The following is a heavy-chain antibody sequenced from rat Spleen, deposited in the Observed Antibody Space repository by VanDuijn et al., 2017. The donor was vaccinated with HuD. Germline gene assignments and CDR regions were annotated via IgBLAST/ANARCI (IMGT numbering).Heavy chain of an antibody. J-gene: IGHJ2*01. Sequence: EVQLVESGGGLVQPGRSMKLSCAASGFTFSNYYMAWVRQAPTKGLEWVASISTGGGNTYYRDSVKGRCPISRDNAQSTLSLQIDSLRSKDTATNYCARLVPGYNYGDYFDYWGQGVMVTVSS. D-gene: IGHD1-4*01. CDR2: ISTGGGNT. CDR1: GFTFSNYY. V-gene: IGHV5-25*01. CDR3: ARLVPGYNYGDYFDY.